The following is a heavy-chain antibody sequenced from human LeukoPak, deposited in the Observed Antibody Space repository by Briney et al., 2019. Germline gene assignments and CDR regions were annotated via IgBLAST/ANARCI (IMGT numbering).Heavy chain of an antibody. V-gene: IGHV3-15*01. CDR1: GFTVSSNY. CDR2: IKSKTDGGTT. Sequence: GGSLRLSCAASGFTVSSNYMSWVRQAPGKGLEWVGRIKSKTDGGTTDYAAPVKGRFTISRDDSKNTLYLQMNSLKTEDTAVYYCTTDWAFSRFFFTFDIWGQGTMVTVSS. J-gene: IGHJ3*02. CDR3: TTDWAFSRFFFTFDI. D-gene: IGHD2/OR15-2a*01.